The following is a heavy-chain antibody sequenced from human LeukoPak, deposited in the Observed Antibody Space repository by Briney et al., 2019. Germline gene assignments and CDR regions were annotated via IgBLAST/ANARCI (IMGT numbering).Heavy chain of an antibody. CDR1: GFTFRNYG. CDR2: IWYDGSNQ. CDR3: ARDDSGPTPYSSSWYGGEYNWFDP. V-gene: IGHV3-33*01. J-gene: IGHJ5*02. Sequence: GGSLRLSCAAFGFTFRNYGMHWVRQAPGKGLEWVAVIWYDGSNQYYVDSVKGRFTISRDNSKNTLYLQMNSLRAEDTAVYYCARDDSGPTPYSSSWYGGEYNWFDPWGQGTLVTVSS. D-gene: IGHD6-13*01.